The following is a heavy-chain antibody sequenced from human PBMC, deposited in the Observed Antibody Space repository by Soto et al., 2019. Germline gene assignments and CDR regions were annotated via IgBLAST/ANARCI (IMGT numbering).Heavy chain of an antibody. V-gene: IGHV5-51*01. CDR1: GYKCTFYC. Sequence: GESLKISCKGSGYKCTFYCIAWVRQMPGKGLEWMGIIFPGDSETKYSPSFQGQVTISADKSTNTAYLQWSSLKASDTAIYYCARRVLYYLDDWGQGTLVTVSS. J-gene: IGHJ4*02. CDR2: IFPGDSET. CDR3: ARRVLYYLDD. D-gene: IGHD3-10*01.